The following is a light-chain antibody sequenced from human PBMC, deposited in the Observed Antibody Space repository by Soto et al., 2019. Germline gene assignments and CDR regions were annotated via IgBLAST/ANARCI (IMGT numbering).Light chain of an antibody. Sequence: QSVLTQPASVSGSPGQSITISCTGTSSDVGGYKYVSWYQQQSGKAPKLMIYEVSNRPSGVSNRFSGSKSGNTASLTISGLQAEDEADYYCSSYVGSKSFVFGGGTKVTVL. CDR1: SSDVGGYKY. J-gene: IGLJ3*02. CDR2: EVS. V-gene: IGLV2-14*01. CDR3: SSYVGSKSFV.